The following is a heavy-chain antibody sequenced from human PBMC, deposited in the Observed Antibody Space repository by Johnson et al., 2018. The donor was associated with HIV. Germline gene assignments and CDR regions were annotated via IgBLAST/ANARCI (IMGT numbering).Heavy chain of an antibody. CDR3: ARVRGGTGHGAFDI. Sequence: QVLLVESGGGLVKPGGSLRLSCAASGFTFSDYYLSWIRQAPGQGLEWVSSIRRSGSTIYYDDSVKGRFTISRDNSKNTLYLQMNSLRTEDTAVYYCARVRGGTGHGAFDIWGQGTMVTVSS. V-gene: IGHV3-11*04. CDR1: GFTFSDYY. CDR2: IRRSGSTI. J-gene: IGHJ3*02.